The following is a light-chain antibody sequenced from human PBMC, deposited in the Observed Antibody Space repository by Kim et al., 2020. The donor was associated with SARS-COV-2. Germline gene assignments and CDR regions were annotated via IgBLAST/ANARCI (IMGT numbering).Light chain of an antibody. CDR3: QQYNNWPYT. Sequence: VSPGERATLSCRASQSVSSNLAWYQQKPGQAPRLRIYGASTRATGIPARFSGSGSGTEFTLTISSLQSEDFAVYYCQQYNNWPYTFGQGTKLEI. J-gene: IGKJ2*01. CDR2: GAS. V-gene: IGKV3-15*01. CDR1: QSVSSN.